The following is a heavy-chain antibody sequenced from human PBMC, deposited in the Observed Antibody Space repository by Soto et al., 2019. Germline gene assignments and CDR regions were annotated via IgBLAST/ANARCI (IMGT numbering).Heavy chain of an antibody. CDR2: IYYSGST. J-gene: IGHJ4*02. CDR1: GGSISSGDYY. D-gene: IGHD3-22*01. Sequence: QVQLQESGPGLVKPSQTLSLTCTVSGGSISSGDYYWSWIRQPPGKGLEWIGYIYYSGSTYYNPSLQSRITISVDTSKNQFSLKLGSVTAADTAVYYCARGHSSGINYFDYWGQGTLVTVSS. CDR3: ARGHSSGINYFDY. V-gene: IGHV4-30-4*01.